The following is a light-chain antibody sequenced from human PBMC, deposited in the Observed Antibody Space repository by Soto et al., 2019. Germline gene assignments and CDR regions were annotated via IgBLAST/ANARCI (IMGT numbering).Light chain of an antibody. J-gene: IGKJ1*01. V-gene: IGKV3-20*01. CDR1: QTVSSNY. CDR2: GAS. CDR3: QQSTSSPWT. Sequence: EIVLTQSPGTLSLSPGERATLSCRASQTVSSNYLAWYRQKPGQAPRLLIYGASSRAAGIPDRFSGGGSGTDFTLPISRLEPEDFAVYYCQQSTSSPWTFGQGTKVEIK.